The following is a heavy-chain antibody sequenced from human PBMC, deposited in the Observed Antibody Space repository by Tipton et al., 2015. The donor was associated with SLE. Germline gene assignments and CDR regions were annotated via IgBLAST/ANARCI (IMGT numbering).Heavy chain of an antibody. J-gene: IGHJ4*02. CDR1: GGSISSSDYY. Sequence: TLSLTCTVSGGSISSSDYYWTWIRQHPGKGLEWIGYINYSGNTYYNPSLKSRITISVDTSTNQFSLKLNSVTAADTAVYYCARRGGGYHRTTDYWGQGTLVTVSS. CDR3: ARRGGGYHRTTDY. CDR2: INYSGNT. D-gene: IGHD3-10*01. V-gene: IGHV4-31*03.